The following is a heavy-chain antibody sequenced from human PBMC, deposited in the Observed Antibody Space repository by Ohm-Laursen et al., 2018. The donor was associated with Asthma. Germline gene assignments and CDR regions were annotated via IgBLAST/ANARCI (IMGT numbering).Heavy chain of an antibody. J-gene: IGHJ4*02. Sequence: SLRLSCAASGFSFSRYSMNWVRQAPGKGLEWISFVGSTGATIFYADSVKGRFTISRDNAKNSLYLQMNSLRAEDTAVYYCARDDGYSYGYTNWGQGTLVTVSS. D-gene: IGHD5-18*01. CDR1: GFSFSRYS. V-gene: IGHV3-48*04. CDR2: VGSTGATI. CDR3: ARDDGYSYGYTN.